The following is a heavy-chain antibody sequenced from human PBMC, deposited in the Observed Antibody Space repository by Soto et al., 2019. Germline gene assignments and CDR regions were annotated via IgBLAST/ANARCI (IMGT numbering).Heavy chain of an antibody. CDR3: AKESARRHTDFDY. V-gene: IGHV3-23*01. Sequence: EVQLLETGGGLVQPGGSLRISCAAYGFIFNTCAMSWVRQAPGTGLEWVSAIDGSGDDTFYADSVKGRFTISRDNSRDTLYLQMNNLRAEDTAVYYCAKESARRHTDFDYWGQGILVTVSS. J-gene: IGHJ4*02. CDR2: IDGSGDDT. CDR1: GFIFNTCA.